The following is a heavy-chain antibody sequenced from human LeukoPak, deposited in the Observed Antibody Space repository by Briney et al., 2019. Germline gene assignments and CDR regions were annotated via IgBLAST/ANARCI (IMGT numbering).Heavy chain of an antibody. V-gene: IGHV3-73*01. CDR1: GFTFSGSA. D-gene: IGHD1-26*01. Sequence: GGSLRLSCAASGFTFSGSAMHWVRQASGKGLEWVGRIRSKANSYATACAASVKGRFTISRDDSKNTAYLQMNSLNTEDTAVYYCTRQGATNDYWGQGTLVTVSS. J-gene: IGHJ4*02. CDR2: IRSKANSYAT. CDR3: TRQGATNDY.